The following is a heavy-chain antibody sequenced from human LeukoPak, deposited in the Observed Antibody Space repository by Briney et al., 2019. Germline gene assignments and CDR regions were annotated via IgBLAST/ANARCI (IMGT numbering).Heavy chain of an antibody. CDR2: ISGSGGNT. Sequence: GGSLRLSCAASGFTFSTDVMSWVRQAPGKGLECVSAISGSGGNTYYADSVKGRFTISRDNSKNILYLQMNSLRAEDTAVYYCAKVSGRIQIWPQPFGDGMDVWGQGTTVTVSS. CDR1: GFTFSTDV. J-gene: IGHJ6*02. V-gene: IGHV3-23*01. D-gene: IGHD3-10*01. CDR3: AKVSGRIQIWPQPFGDGMDV.